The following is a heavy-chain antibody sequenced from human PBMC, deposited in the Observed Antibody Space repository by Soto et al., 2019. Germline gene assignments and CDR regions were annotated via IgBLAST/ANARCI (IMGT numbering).Heavy chain of an antibody. CDR3: ARGLRGYSYGLGAFDI. V-gene: IGHV1-8*01. CDR1: GYTFTSYD. Sequence: GASVKVSCKASGYTFTSYDINWVRQATDQGLEWMGWMNPNSGNTGYAQKFQGRVTMTRNTSISTAYMELSSLRSEDTAMYYCARGLRGYSYGLGAFDIWGQGTMVTVSS. D-gene: IGHD5-18*01. CDR2: MNPNSGNT. J-gene: IGHJ3*02.